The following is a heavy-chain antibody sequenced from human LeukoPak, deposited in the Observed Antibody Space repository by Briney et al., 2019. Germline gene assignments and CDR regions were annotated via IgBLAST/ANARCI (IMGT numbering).Heavy chain of an antibody. Sequence: GASVKVSCKASGYTFSGYYMHWVRQAPGQGLEWMGWINPNSGGTKYAQKFQGRVTMTRDTSISTAYMELSRLRSDDTAVYYCARGSGNWNTWFDPWGQGTLVTVSS. CDR3: ARGSGNWNTWFDP. CDR2: INPNSGGT. CDR1: GYTFSGYY. D-gene: IGHD1-1*01. J-gene: IGHJ5*02. V-gene: IGHV1-2*02.